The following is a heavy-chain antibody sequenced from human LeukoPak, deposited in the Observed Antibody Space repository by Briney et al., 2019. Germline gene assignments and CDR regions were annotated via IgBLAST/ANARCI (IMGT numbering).Heavy chain of an antibody. CDR1: GGCISSDY. CDR2: IYYSGST. J-gene: IGHJ5*02. V-gene: IGHV4-59*01. D-gene: IGHD3-10*01. Sequence: SETLSLTCTVSGGCISSDYWSWIQQPPGKGLEWIGYIYYSGSTNYNPSLKSRVTISVDTSKNQFSLKLSSVTAADTAVYYCARANYGSGSYYNVDWFDPWGQGTLVTVSS. CDR3: ARANYGSGSYYNVDWFDP.